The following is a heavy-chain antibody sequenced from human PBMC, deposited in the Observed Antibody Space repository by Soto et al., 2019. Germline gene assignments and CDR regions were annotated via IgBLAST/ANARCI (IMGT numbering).Heavy chain of an antibody. CDR3: AREQTGSYGELFQN. CDR1: GFTFSDYA. J-gene: IGHJ1*01. Sequence: GGSLRLSCVASGFTFSDYAMGWVRQAPGKGLEWVSKIGGRDGSTDYADAVKGRFTISRDNSKNMLYLQMTSLRREDTAVYSCAREQTGSYGELFQNWGQGTLVTVSS. D-gene: IGHD3-10*01. CDR2: IGGRDGST. V-gene: IGHV3-23*01.